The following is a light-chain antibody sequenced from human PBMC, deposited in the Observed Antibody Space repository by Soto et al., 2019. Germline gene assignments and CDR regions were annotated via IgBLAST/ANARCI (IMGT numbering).Light chain of an antibody. V-gene: IGKV3-15*01. CDR2: DTS. CDR3: QQYNNWPPIT. Sequence: EIVVTQSPDTLSVSPGERATLSCRASQSVSSSYLAWYQQKPGQAPRLLIYDTSTRATGIPARFSGSGSGTEFTLTISSLQSEDFAVYYCQQYNNWPPITFGQGTRLEIK. J-gene: IGKJ5*01. CDR1: QSVSSSY.